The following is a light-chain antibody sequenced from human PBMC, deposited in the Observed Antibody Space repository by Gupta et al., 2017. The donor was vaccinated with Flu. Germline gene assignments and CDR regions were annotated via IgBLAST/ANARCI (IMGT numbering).Light chain of an antibody. CDR2: KAS. J-gene: IGKJ2*01. CDR3: QQYSSLYT. Sequence: FPSTLSASVGDRVTITCRVSQSISSWLAWYQQKPGKPPKLMIYKASSLESGVPSRFSGSGSGKEFTLTISSLQPDDFATYYCQQYSSLYTFGQGTKLEIK. CDR1: QSISSW. V-gene: IGKV1-5*03.